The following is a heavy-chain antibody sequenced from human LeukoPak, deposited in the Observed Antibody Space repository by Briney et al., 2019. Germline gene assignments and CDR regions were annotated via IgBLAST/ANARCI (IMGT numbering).Heavy chain of an antibody. CDR3: AKDRGVVIPPTGY. D-gene: IGHD3-3*01. Sequence: GGSLRLSCAASGFTFSSYGMHWVRQAPGKGLEWVAFIRYDGSNKYYADSVKGRFTISRDNSKNTLYLQMNSLRAEDTAVYYCAKDRGVVIPPTGYWGQGTLVTVSS. J-gene: IGHJ4*02. CDR1: GFTFSSYG. CDR2: IRYDGSNK. V-gene: IGHV3-30*02.